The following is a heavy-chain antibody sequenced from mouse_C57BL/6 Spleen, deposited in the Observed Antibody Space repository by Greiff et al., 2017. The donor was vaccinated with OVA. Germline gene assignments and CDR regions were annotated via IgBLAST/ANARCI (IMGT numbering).Heavy chain of an antibody. CDR1: GYTFTSYW. CDR2: IDPSDSYT. Sequence: VQLQQPGAELVMPGASVKLSCKASGYTFTSYWMHWVKQRPGQGLEWIGEIDPSDSYTNYNQKFKGKSTLTVDKSSSTAYMQLSSLTSEDSAVYYCARGGNFAYWGKGTLVTVSA. CDR3: ARGGNFAY. J-gene: IGHJ3*01. V-gene: IGHV1-69*01.